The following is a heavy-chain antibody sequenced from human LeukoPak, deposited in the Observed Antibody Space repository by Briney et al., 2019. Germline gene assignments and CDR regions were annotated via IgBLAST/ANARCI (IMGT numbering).Heavy chain of an antibody. D-gene: IGHD5-24*01. CDR3: ARAPRDGYNGYYFDY. J-gene: IGHJ4*02. CDR2: IYYSGST. Sequence: SETLTLPCTVSGGSISSHYWSWIRQPPGKGLEWLGYIYYSGSTNYNPSLKSRVTISVDTSKNQFSLKLSSVTAADTAVYYCARAPRDGYNGYYFDYWGQGTLVTVSS. V-gene: IGHV4-59*11. CDR1: GGSISSHY.